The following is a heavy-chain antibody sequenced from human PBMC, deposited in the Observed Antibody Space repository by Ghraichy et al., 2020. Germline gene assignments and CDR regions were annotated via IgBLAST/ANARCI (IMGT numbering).Heavy chain of an antibody. CDR2: ISGSSTST. J-gene: IGHJ4*02. V-gene: IGHV3-23*01. CDR3: AKDPLVSGVFDY. CDR1: GFTFSSYA. Sequence: GGSLRLSCAVSGFTFSSYAMNWVRQAPGKGLEWVSAISGSSTSTYYADSVKGRFTVSRDNSKNTLYLQMNGLRAEDTAVYYCAKDPLVSGVFDYGGKGTLVTVSS. D-gene: IGHD3-3*01.